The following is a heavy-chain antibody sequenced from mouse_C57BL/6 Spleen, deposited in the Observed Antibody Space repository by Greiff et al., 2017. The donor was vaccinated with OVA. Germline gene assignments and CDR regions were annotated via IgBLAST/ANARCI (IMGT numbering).Heavy chain of an antibody. CDR2: IDPETGGT. J-gene: IGHJ4*01. D-gene: IGHD1-1*01. CDR1: GYTFTDYE. V-gene: IGHV1-15*01. Sequence: VQLQQSGAELVRPGASVTLSCKASGYTFTDYEMHWVKQTPVHGLEWIGAIDPETGGTAYNQKFKGKAILTAVKSSSTAYMELRSLTSEDSAVYYGTNYYGSSYYYAMDYWGQGTSVTVSS. CDR3: TNYYGSSYYYAMDY.